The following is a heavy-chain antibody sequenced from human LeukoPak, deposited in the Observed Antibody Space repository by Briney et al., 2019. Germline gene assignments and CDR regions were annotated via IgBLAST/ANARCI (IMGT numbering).Heavy chain of an antibody. CDR2: ISAYNGNT. J-gene: IGHJ4*02. V-gene: IGHV1-18*01. CDR1: GYTFTSYG. CDR3: AKDLDVNYYGSGSKCFDY. Sequence: ASVKVSCKASGYTFTSYGISWVRQAPGQGLEWMGWISAYNGNTNYAQKLQDRVTVTTDTSTSTAYMELRSLRSDDTAVYYCAKDLDVNYYGSGSKCFDYWGQGTLVTVSS. D-gene: IGHD3-10*01.